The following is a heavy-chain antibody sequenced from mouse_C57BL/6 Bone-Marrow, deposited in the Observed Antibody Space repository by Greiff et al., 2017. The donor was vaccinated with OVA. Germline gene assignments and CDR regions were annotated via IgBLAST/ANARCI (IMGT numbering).Heavy chain of an antibody. CDR2: ILPGSGST. V-gene: IGHV1-9*01. Sequence: VKVVESGAELMKPGASVKLSCKATGYTFTGYWIEWVKQRPGHGLEWIGEILPGSGSTNYNEKFKGKATFTADTSSNTAYMQLSSLTTEDSAIYYCAREENYYGSSYYFDYWGQGTTLTVSS. CDR3: AREENYYGSSYYFDY. J-gene: IGHJ2*01. CDR1: GYTFTGYW. D-gene: IGHD1-1*01.